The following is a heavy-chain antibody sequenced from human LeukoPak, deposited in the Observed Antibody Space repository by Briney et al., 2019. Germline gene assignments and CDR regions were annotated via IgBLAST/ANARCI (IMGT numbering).Heavy chain of an antibody. CDR1: GITLSNYG. CDR2: ISDRGGTT. D-gene: IGHD6-13*01. J-gene: IGHJ6*02. V-gene: IGHV3-23*01. Sequence: GGSLRLSCAVTGITLSNYGMSWVRQAPGKGLEWVAGISDRGGTTNYAESVKGRFTISRDNSKNTLYLQMNSLRAEDTAVYYCALAAAGTYGMDVWGQGTTVTVSS. CDR3: ALAAAGTYGMDV.